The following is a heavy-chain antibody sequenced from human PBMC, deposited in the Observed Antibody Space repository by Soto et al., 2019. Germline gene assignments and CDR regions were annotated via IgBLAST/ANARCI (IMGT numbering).Heavy chain of an antibody. CDR3: VHRECSDGRCGL. J-gene: IGHJ4*02. Sequence: PGGSLRLSCAASGFTLSTYAMSWIRQTPEKGPEWVSAISGSAVTTYYADSVKGRFTISRDNSKNTLYLQMNSLRAEDTAVYYCVHRECSDGRCGLWGQGT. CDR1: GFTLSTYA. V-gene: IGHV3-23*01. CDR2: ISGSAVTT. D-gene: IGHD2-15*01.